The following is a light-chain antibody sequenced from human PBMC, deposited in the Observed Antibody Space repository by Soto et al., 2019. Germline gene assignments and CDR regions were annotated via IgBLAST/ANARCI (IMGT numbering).Light chain of an antibody. J-gene: IGKJ4*01. CDR3: QQYDSLPPT. CDR1: QDINNY. CDR2: DAF. Sequence: DIQMTQSPSSLSASVGDRVTITCQASQDINNYLNWYQQKPGKAPKLLNFDAFKLDTGVPSRFSGGGSGTDFNFTITSLQAEDIATYFCQQYDSLPPTFGGGTRVEI. V-gene: IGKV1-33*01.